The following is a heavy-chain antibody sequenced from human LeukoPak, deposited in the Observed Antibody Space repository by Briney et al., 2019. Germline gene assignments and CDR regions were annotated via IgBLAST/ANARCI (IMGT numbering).Heavy chain of an antibody. D-gene: IGHD5-12*01. CDR2: IIAILDTA. CDR1: GGSFSDYS. Sequence: SLTVSCKASGGSFSDYSISWVRQAPGQGLEWMGRIIAILDTAHYAQKFQGRFTITADKSTATVYMELSSLRSDDTAVYYCVRSGYDYDWFDPWGQGTLVSVS. V-gene: IGHV1-69*08. J-gene: IGHJ5*02. CDR3: VRSGYDYDWFDP.